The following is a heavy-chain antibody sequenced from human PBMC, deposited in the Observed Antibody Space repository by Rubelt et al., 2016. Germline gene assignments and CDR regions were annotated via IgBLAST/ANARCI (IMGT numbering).Heavy chain of an antibody. CDR3: ARGPFKWHRY. J-gene: IGHJ4*02. CDR2: VYRSGNT. V-gene: IGHV4-30-4*07. Sequence: QVQLQESGPGLVKPSQTLSLTCAVSGGAISSGGYSWSWIRQPPGKDLGWIGYVYRSGNTYYSPYLQSRATISVDTSKNQLSLKRTSVTAADTAVYYCARGPFKWHRYWGQGTLVTVSS. CDR1: GGAISSGGYS. D-gene: IGHD2-8*01.